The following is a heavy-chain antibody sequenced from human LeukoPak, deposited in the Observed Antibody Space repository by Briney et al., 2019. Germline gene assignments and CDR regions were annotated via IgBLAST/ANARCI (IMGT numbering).Heavy chain of an antibody. J-gene: IGHJ3*02. CDR3: ARRAAALDAFDI. CDR1: GFTFNTYN. Sequence: GGSLRLSCAGSGFTFNTYNMNWVRQAPGKGLEWVSSISSSSSYIYYADSVKGRFTISRDNAKNTLYLQMNSLRAEDTAVYYCARRAAALDAFDIWGQGTMVTVSS. D-gene: IGHD6-13*01. V-gene: IGHV3-21*01. CDR2: ISSSSSYI.